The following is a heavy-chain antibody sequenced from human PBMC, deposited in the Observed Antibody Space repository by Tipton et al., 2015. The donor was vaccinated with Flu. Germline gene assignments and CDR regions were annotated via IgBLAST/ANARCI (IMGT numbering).Heavy chain of an antibody. D-gene: IGHD3-3*01. CDR2: ISTSGTTI. Sequence: LSLTCAASGFIFSSYEMNWVRQAPGKGLEWVSYISTSGTTIYYADSVKGRFTISRDDAKNSLYLQMNSLRAEDTAVYYCAKARVTIFGVIPFDFWGRGTLVTVSS. J-gene: IGHJ4*01. CDR3: AKARVTIFGVIPFDF. CDR1: GFIFSSYE. V-gene: IGHV3-48*03.